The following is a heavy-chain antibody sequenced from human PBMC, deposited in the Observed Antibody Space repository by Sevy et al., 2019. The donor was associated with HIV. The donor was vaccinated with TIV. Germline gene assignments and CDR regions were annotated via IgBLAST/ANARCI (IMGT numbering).Heavy chain of an antibody. CDR1: GYTFTDYY. D-gene: IGHD1-1*01. CDR2: INPNDGVT. Sequence: ASVKVSCKASGYTFTDYYIHWVRQAPGQGLEWMAWINPNDGVTNYAQRFQGGVTVTRDTSISTAYMELRRLRCDDTAIYYCARLTTMPTSDLYGMDVWGQGTTVTVSS. V-gene: IGHV1-2*02. J-gene: IGHJ6*02. CDR3: ARLTTMPTSDLYGMDV.